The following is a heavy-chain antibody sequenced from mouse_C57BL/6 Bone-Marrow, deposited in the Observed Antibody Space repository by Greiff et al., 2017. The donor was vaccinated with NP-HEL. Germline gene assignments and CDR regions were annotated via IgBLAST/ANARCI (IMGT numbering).Heavy chain of an antibody. D-gene: IGHD1-1*01. Sequence: VQLQQSGAGLARPGASVKLSCKASGYTFTSYGISWVKQRTGQGLEWIGEIYPRSGNTYYNEKFKGKATLTADKSSSTAYMELRSLTSEDSAVYFCARDTTVPYYYAMDYWGQGTSVTVSS. J-gene: IGHJ4*01. V-gene: IGHV1-81*01. CDR3: ARDTTVPYYYAMDY. CDR1: GYTFTSYG. CDR2: IYPRSGNT.